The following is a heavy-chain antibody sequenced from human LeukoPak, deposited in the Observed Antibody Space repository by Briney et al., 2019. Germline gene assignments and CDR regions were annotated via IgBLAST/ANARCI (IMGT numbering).Heavy chain of an antibody. V-gene: IGHV3-30*02. Sequence: GGSVRLSCAASGFTFSTYGMHWVRQAPGKGLEWVAFIRYDGSSKYYADSVKGRFTISRDNSKNTLYLQMNSLRAEDTGVYYSAVVTSGTAEYFQHWGQGTLVTVS. CDR3: AVVTSGTAEYFQH. CDR1: GFTFSTYG. D-gene: IGHD4-23*01. J-gene: IGHJ1*01. CDR2: IRYDGSSK.